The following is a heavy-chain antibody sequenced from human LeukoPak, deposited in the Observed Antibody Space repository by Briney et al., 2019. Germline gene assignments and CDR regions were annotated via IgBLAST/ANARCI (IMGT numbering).Heavy chain of an antibody. Sequence: AGGSLRLSCAASGFTFSSYAMSWVRQAPGKGLEWVSAISGSDGSTYYADSVKGRFTISRDNSKNTLYLQMNSLRAEDTAVYYCAKAFSQTTIFGVVRSPRRYYYMDVWGKGTTVTVSS. CDR1: GFTFSSYA. D-gene: IGHD3-3*01. V-gene: IGHV3-23*01. CDR2: ISGSDGST. CDR3: AKAFSQTTIFGVVRSPRRYYYMDV. J-gene: IGHJ6*03.